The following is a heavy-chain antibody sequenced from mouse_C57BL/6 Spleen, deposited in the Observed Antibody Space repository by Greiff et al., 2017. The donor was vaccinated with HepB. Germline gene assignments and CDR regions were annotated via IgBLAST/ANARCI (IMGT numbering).Heavy chain of an antibody. V-gene: IGHV1-81*01. Sequence: VKLVESGAELARPGASVKLSCKASGYTFTSYGISWVKQRTGQGLEWIGEIYPRSGNTYYNEKFKGKATLTADKSSSTAYMELRSLTSEDSAVYFCAREDDYDYAMDYWGQGTSVTVSS. J-gene: IGHJ4*01. CDR3: AREDDYDYAMDY. CDR2: IYPRSGNT. D-gene: IGHD2-4*01. CDR1: GYTFTSYG.